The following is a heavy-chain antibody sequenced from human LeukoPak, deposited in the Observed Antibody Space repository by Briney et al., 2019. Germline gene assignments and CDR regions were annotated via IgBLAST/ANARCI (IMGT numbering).Heavy chain of an antibody. J-gene: IGHJ4*02. D-gene: IGHD5-18*01. Sequence: SETLSLTCTVSGGSISSGYYWGWIRQPPGKGLEWIGSIYHSGSTYYNPSLKSRVTISVDTSKNQFSLKLSSVTAADTAVYYCATNTAMVPGTLDYWGQGTLVTVSS. V-gene: IGHV4-38-2*02. CDR2: IYHSGST. CDR1: GGSISSGYY. CDR3: ATNTAMVPGTLDY.